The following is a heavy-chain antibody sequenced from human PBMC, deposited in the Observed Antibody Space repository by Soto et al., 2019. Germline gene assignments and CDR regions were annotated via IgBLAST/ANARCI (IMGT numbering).Heavy chain of an antibody. J-gene: IGHJ6*03. Sequence: EVQLLESGGGLVQPGGSLRLSCAASGFTFSTYAMSWVRQAPGKGLEWVSTITTSGGNTYYADSVQGRFTISRDNSKNPLYLEMNSLRAEHTAVYYCARRYCTNGVCYTNYYYYIGVWCKGTTVSVSS. CDR2: ITTSGGNT. D-gene: IGHD2-8*01. CDR1: GFTFSTYA. CDR3: ARRYCTNGVCYTNYYYYIGV. V-gene: IGHV3-23*01.